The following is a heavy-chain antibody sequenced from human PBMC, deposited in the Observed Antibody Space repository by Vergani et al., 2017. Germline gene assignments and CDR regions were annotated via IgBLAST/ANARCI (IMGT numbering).Heavy chain of an antibody. D-gene: IGHD3-22*01. J-gene: IGHJ4*02. CDR1: GYSFTNYW. CDR2: IHPADSDT. Sequence: EVQLVQSGAEVKQPGESLKISCQISGYSFTNYWIGWVRQMPGKGLEWMGIIHPADSDTRYSPSFQGQVTISVDKSISTSYLQRSSLRASDSAMDYCARLYGRDSSGSKYFDYWGQGTLVTVSS. V-gene: IGHV5-51*01. CDR3: ARLYGRDSSGSKYFDY.